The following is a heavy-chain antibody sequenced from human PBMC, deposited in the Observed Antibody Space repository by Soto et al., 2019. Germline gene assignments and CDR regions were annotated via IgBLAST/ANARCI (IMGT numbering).Heavy chain of an antibody. CDR2: INAGNGNT. Sequence: VKFSCKASGYTFTSYAMHWVRQAPGQRLEWMGWINAGNGNTKYSQKFQGRVTITRDTSASTAYMELSSLRSEDTAVYYCARAHPLRYFDWLLRGDAFDIWGQGTMVTVSS. CDR1: GYTFTSYA. CDR3: ARAHPLRYFDWLLRGDAFDI. J-gene: IGHJ3*02. V-gene: IGHV1-3*01. D-gene: IGHD3-9*01.